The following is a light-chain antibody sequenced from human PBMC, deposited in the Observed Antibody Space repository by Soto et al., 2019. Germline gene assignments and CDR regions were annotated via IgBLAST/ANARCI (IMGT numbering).Light chain of an antibody. CDR3: QKYFRHAK. CDR2: KAS. CDR1: ESIRSW. J-gene: IGKJ1*01. Sequence: DIQMTQSPSTLSASIGDGVTITCRASESIRSWVAWYQQTPGKAPKRLINKASELEGGVPPRFSGSGSGTEFTLTISSLQPDDFATYYCQKYFRHAKLGQGTKVDIK. V-gene: IGKV1-5*03.